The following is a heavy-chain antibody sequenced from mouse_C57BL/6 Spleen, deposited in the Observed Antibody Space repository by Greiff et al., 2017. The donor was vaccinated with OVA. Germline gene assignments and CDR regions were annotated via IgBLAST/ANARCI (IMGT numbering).Heavy chain of an antibody. CDR1: GFPFSNYW. D-gene: IGHD2-4*01. CDR3: TGGYDYRQSYFDY. V-gene: IGHV6-3*01. Sequence: VQLKESGGGLVQPGGSMKLSCVASGFPFSNYWMNWVRQSPEKGLEWVAQIRLKSDNYATHYAESVKGRFTISRDDSKSSVYLQMNNLRAEDTGIYYCTGGYDYRQSYFDYWGQGTTLTVSS. CDR2: IRLKSDNYAT. J-gene: IGHJ2*01.